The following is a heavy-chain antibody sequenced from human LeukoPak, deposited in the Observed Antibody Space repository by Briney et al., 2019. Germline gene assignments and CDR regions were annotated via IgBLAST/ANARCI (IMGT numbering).Heavy chain of an antibody. V-gene: IGHV1-69*05. CDR1: GGTFSSYA. CDR2: IIPMFGTT. Sequence: SVKVSCKASGGTFSSYAITWVRQAPGQGLEWMGGIIPMFGTTNFAQKFQGRVTVTRDTSTSTVHMELSGLRSEDTAVYYCARDQEGFDYWGQGTLVTVSS. J-gene: IGHJ4*02. CDR3: ARDQEGFDY.